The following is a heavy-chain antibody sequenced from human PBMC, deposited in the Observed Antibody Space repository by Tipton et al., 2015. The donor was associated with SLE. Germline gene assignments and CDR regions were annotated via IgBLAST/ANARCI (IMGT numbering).Heavy chain of an antibody. D-gene: IGHD6-6*01. CDR1: GGSISSHY. V-gene: IGHV4-34*01. Sequence: TLSLTCTVSGGSISSHYWSWIRQPPGKGLEWIGEVNHSGSTNYNPSLKSRVTISVDTSKNQFSLKLSSVTAADTAVYYCARIPRIAARPPGYWGQGTLVTVSS. CDR3: ARIPRIAARPPGY. CDR2: VNHSGST. J-gene: IGHJ4*02.